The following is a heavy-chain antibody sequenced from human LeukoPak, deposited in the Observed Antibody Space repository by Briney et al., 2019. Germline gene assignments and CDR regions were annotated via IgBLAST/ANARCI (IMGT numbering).Heavy chain of an antibody. CDR3: ARESWNYGYFDY. CDR2: IWYDGSNK. J-gene: IGHJ4*02. Sequence: GGSLRLPGAAFGFPLGGYGMHGFGQLPAKGLDGVAVIWYDGSNKYYADSVKGRFTISRDNSKNTLYLQMNSLRAEDTAVYYCARESWNYGYFDYWGQGTLVTVSS. CDR1: GFPLGGYG. V-gene: IGHV3-33*01. D-gene: IGHD1-7*01.